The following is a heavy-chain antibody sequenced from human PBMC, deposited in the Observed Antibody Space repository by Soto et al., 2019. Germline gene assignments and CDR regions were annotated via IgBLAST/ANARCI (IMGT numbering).Heavy chain of an antibody. J-gene: IGHJ5*02. CDR3: ARAQGFDVHNWFDP. Sequence: SDTLSLTCTVTGGSVTTYYWSWIRQPPGKGLEWIGHISYSGSTNYNPSLKSRVTISVDSSTNQFSLKLRSVSAADTAVYFCARAQGFDVHNWFDPWGQGALVNVSS. CDR1: GGSVTTYY. CDR2: ISYSGST. V-gene: IGHV4-59*02.